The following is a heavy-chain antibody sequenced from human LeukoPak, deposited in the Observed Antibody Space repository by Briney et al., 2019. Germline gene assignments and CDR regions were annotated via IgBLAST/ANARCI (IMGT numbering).Heavy chain of an antibody. D-gene: IGHD3-16*01. CDR2: IYHSGST. Sequence: PSQTLSLTCTVSGGSISTGSYYWSWVRQPPGKGLEWIGYIYHSGSTYYNPSLKSRVTILVDRSKNQFSLKLSSVTAADTAVYYCARVGDYALKDWGQGTLVTVSS. CDR1: GGSISTGSYY. CDR3: ARVGDYALKD. J-gene: IGHJ4*02. V-gene: IGHV4-30-2*01.